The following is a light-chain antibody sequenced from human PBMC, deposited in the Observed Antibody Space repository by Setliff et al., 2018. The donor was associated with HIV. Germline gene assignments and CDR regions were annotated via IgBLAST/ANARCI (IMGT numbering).Light chain of an antibody. CDR1: SSDVGIYNL. J-gene: IGLJ3*02. CDR3: CSYAGSNTLRV. V-gene: IGLV2-23*02. CDR2: EVT. Sequence: QSVLAQPASVSGSPGQSITISCTGTSSDVGIYNLVSWFQQHPGKAPKLMIYEVTKRPSGVSDRFSGSKSGNTASLTISGLQAEDEAEYYCCSYAGSNTLRVFGGGTKSPS.